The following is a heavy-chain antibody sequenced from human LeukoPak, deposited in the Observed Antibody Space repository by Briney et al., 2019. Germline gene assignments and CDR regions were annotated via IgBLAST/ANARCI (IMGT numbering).Heavy chain of an antibody. CDR3: SSSIFGTWYFDS. J-gene: IGHJ4*02. CDR2: IKQDGSEK. D-gene: IGHD6-6*01. V-gene: IGHV3-7*01. Sequence: GGSLRLSCAASGFTFNIFWMNWVRQAPGKGLEWVANIKQDGSEKYYVDSVKGRFTISRDNAKNSLYLQMESLRAEDTAIYYCSSSIFGTWYFDSWGQGTLVTVSS. CDR1: GFTFNIFW.